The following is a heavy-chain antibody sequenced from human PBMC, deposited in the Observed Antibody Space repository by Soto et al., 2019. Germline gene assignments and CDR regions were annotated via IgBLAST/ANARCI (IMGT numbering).Heavy chain of an antibody. J-gene: IGHJ4*02. CDR3: AKSLYVGYCNSISCPVDY. Sequence: GGSLRLSCAASGFTFSSYSMNWVRQAPGKGLEWVSSISSSSSYIYYADSVKGRFTISRDNAKNSLYLQMNSLGAEDTAVYYCAKSLYVGYCNSISCPVDYWGQGTLVTVSS. CDR2: ISSSSSYI. D-gene: IGHD2-2*01. V-gene: IGHV3-21*01. CDR1: GFTFSSYS.